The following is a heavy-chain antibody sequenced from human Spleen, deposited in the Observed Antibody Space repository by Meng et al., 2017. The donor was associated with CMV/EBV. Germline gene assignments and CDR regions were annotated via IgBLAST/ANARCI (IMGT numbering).Heavy chain of an antibody. CDR3: AGGGKWLRNVGVY. V-gene: IGHV3-33*08. D-gene: IGHD5-12*01. CDR2: IRYDGSNK. CDR1: GFTFSSYG. Sequence: GESLKISCAASGFTFSSYGMHWVRQAPGKGLEWVAFIRYDGSNKYYADSVKGRFTISRDNSKNTLYLQMNSLRAEDTAVYYCAGGGKWLRNVGVYWGQGTLVTVSS. J-gene: IGHJ4*02.